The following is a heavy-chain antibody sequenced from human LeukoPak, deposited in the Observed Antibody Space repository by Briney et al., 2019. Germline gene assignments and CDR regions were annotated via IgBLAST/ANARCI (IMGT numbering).Heavy chain of an antibody. CDR2: IHFTGTT. V-gene: IGHV4-39*01. D-gene: IGHD3-3*01. J-gene: IGHJ3*02. CDR3: ARQRDTASVGAFDT. CDR1: GGSIRTNTNFWGWDSSSY. Sequence: SETLSLTCSVSGGSIRTNTNFWGWDSSSYWGWIRQPPGKGLEWIGSIHFTGTTYYNSPLQSRLTISVDTSKNLFSLKLTSVIATDTALYYCARQRDTASVGAFDTWGQGTMVIVSP.